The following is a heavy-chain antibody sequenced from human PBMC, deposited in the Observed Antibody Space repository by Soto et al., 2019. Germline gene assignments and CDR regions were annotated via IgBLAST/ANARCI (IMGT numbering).Heavy chain of an antibody. Sequence: QVQLQESGPGLVKPSETLSLTCTVSGDSITTYYWSWIRQPPGKGLEWIGCFYYSGGTNYNPSLKTRVTISIDTSKNQCSLKLSSVTAADTAVYYCARDPELRGYFDYWGQGTLVTVSS. J-gene: IGHJ4*02. CDR3: ARDPELRGYFDY. CDR1: GDSITTYY. CDR2: FYYSGGT. V-gene: IGHV4-59*01. D-gene: IGHD1-26*01.